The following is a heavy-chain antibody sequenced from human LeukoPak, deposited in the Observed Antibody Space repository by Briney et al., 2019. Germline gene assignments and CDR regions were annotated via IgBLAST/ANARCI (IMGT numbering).Heavy chain of an antibody. Sequence: PAGSLRLSCADSGFTFSDYTMNWVRQAPGKGLEWVSSISSSGSHIYYPDSVKGRFTISRDNAKNSLYLQMNSLRAEDTAVYYCARGSNYYDYWGQGTLVTVS. CDR1: GFTFSDYT. V-gene: IGHV3-21*01. J-gene: IGHJ4*02. CDR2: ISSSGSHI. CDR3: ARGSNYYDY.